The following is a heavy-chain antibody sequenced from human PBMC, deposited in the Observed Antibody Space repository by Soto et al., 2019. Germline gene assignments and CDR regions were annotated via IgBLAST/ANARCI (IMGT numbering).Heavy chain of an antibody. CDR1: GGSFSGYY. V-gene: IGHV4-34*01. Sequence: TLSLTCAVYGGSFSGYYWSWIRQPPGKGLEWIGEINHSGSTNYNPSLKSRVTISVDTSKNQFSLKLSSVTAADTAVYYCARGMGVTYFDYWGQGTLVTISS. CDR3: ARGMGVTYFDY. CDR2: INHSGST. D-gene: IGHD3-10*01. J-gene: IGHJ4*02.